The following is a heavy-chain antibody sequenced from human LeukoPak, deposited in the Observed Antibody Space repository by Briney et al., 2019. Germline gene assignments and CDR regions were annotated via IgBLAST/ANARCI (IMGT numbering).Heavy chain of an antibody. Sequence: GGSLRLSCAASGFNFSTYWMTWVRHVLGKGLEWVANIKEDGSEIYYVDAVKGRFSSSRANATTSLYLQMNNLSVADTAVYYCVTDQTGRHPYFFDYWGQGTLVTVSS. CDR3: VTDQTGRHPYFFDY. CDR2: IKEDGSEI. V-gene: IGHV3-7*01. CDR1: GFNFSTYW. J-gene: IGHJ4*02. D-gene: IGHD3-10*01.